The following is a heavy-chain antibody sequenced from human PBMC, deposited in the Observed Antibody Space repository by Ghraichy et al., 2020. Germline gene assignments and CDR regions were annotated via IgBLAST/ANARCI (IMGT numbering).Heavy chain of an antibody. D-gene: IGHD3-10*01. CDR3: ARQYYYGSGSYYPYYFDY. V-gene: IGHV4-39*01. Sequence: SQTLSLTCTVSGGSISSSSYYWGWIRQPPGKGLEWIGSIYYSGSTYYNPSLKSRVTISVDTSKNQFSLKLSSVTAADTAVYYCARQYYYGSGSYYPYYFDYWGQGTLVTVSS. CDR1: GGSISSSSYY. J-gene: IGHJ4*02. CDR2: IYYSGST.